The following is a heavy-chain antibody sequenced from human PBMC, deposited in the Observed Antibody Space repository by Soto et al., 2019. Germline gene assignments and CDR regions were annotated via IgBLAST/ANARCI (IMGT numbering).Heavy chain of an antibody. CDR3: AKGVRRIWNEMDV. D-gene: IGHD1-1*01. J-gene: IGHJ6*02. Sequence: EVQLVESGGDLVQPGASLRLSCAGFGFSLDDYSMHWVRQAPGKGLEWVSGISWNSDKRGFAASVRGRFTVSKDSAKKSLYLQVNSVRIEDTGLDYCAKGVRRIWNEMDVWGQGTAVIVSS. V-gene: IGHV3-9*01. CDR1: GFSLDDYS. CDR2: ISWNSDKR.